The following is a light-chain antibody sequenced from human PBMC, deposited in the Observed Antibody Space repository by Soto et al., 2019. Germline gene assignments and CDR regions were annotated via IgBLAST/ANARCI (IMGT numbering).Light chain of an antibody. CDR2: GAS. Sequence: VLTQSPGTLSLSPGERATLSCRASQSVGSNYLAWYQQTPGQAPRLLIHGASTRATGIPDRFSGSGSGTDFTLTLSRLESEDSAVYYCHQYASSPLTFGQGTRLEIK. CDR3: HQYASSPLT. CDR1: QSVGSNY. J-gene: IGKJ5*01. V-gene: IGKV3-20*01.